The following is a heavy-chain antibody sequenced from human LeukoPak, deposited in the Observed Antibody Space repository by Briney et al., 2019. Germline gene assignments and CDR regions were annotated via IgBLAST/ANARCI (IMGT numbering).Heavy chain of an antibody. V-gene: IGHV3-23*01. Sequence: PGASLRLSCAASGFTFSNYAMNWVRQTPGKGLEWVSAIRGSGGSTYYADSVKGRFTISRDNSKNTLYLQMNSLRAEDTAIYYCAKPVGSSGWYGDFGCWGQGTLVTVSS. J-gene: IGHJ4*02. D-gene: IGHD6-19*01. CDR1: GFTFSNYA. CDR2: IRGSGGST. CDR3: AKPVGSSGWYGDFGC.